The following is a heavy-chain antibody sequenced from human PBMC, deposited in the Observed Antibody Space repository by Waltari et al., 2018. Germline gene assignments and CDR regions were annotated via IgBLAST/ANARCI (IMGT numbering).Heavy chain of an antibody. CDR1: GGTFSSSA. D-gene: IGHD3-16*02. J-gene: IGHJ6*02. CDR3: ARGYYDYIWGSYRQDV. V-gene: IGHV1-69*13. CDR2: IIPICGTA. Sequence: QVQLVQSGAEVKKPGSSVKVSCKASGGTFSSSAISWVRQAPGHGLEWMGGIIPICGTANYAQKCQGRVTSTADESTSTAYMELSSLRSEDTAVYYCARGYYDYIWGSYRQDVWGQGTTVTVSS.